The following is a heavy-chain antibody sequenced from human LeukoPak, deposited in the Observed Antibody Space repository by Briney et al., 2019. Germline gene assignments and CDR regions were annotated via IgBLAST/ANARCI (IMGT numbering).Heavy chain of an antibody. CDR3: ARDAQRGFDYSNSLEY. Sequence: GGSLRLSCAASGFIFSHYGMHWVRQAPGKGLEWVAFIWSDGSNRFYAGSVKGRFTISRDNSQNTVFLQMNSLRVEDTAMYYCARDAQRGFDYSNSLEYWGHGTLVTVSS. CDR2: IWSDGSNR. CDR1: GFIFSHYG. V-gene: IGHV3-33*01. D-gene: IGHD4-11*01. J-gene: IGHJ4*01.